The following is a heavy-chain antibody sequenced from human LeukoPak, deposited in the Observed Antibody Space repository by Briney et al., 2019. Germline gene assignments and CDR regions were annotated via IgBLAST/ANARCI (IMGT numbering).Heavy chain of an antibody. CDR3: ARDRRAVHGTHWFDP. J-gene: IGHJ5*02. CDR2: VSFSGNT. V-gene: IGHV4-59*01. D-gene: IGHD6-19*01. CDR1: GGSISNDY. Sequence: PSETLSLTCSVSGGSISNDYWSWIRQPPGRGLEWIGYVSFSGNTNYNPSLKSRVTISVDKSKNHFSLKLRSVTAADTAFYYCARDRRAVHGTHWFDPWGQGTLVTVSS.